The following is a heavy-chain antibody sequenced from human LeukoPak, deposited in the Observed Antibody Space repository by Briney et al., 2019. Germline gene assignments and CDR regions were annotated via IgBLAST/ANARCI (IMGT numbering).Heavy chain of an antibody. CDR3: AREAKGARVGIAAADAFDI. V-gene: IGHV4-39*02. J-gene: IGHJ3*02. D-gene: IGHD6-13*01. Sequence: PSETLSLTCTVSGGSISSSSYYWGWLRQPPGKGLEWIGSIYYSGSTYYNPSLKSRVTISVDTSKNQFSLKLSSVTAADTAVYYCAREAKGARVGIAAADAFDIWGQGTIVTVSS. CDR1: GGSISSSSYY. CDR2: IYYSGST.